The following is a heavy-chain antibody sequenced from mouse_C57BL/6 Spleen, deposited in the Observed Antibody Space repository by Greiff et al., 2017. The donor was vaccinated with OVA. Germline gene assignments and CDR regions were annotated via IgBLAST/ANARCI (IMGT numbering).Heavy chain of an antibody. CDR2: FNPEDGGT. D-gene: IGHD1-1*02. V-gene: IGHV14-2*01. CDR3: ARGGCTVSHFDY. J-gene: IGHJ2*01. CDR1: GFNFNDYY. Sequence: EVQLQQSGAELVKPGASVKLSCTASGFNFNDYYMHWVKQRPEQGLEWIGRFNPEDGGTKYAQKFKGKATITADTSSNTAYLQISRLTSEDTAVYYCARGGCTVSHFDYWGQGTTLTVSS.